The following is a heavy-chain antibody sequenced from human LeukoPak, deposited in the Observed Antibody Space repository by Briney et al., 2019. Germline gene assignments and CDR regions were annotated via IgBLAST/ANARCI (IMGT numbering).Heavy chain of an antibody. CDR3: ARLYDSSGYYYAFDY. J-gene: IGHJ4*02. CDR1: GYRFTSYW. Sequence: GESLKISCQGSGYRFTSYWIGWVRQMPGKGLEWMGIIYPSDSDTRYSPSFQGQVTISADKSISTAYLQWSSLKASDTAMYYCARLYDSSGYYYAFDYWGQGTLVTVSS. V-gene: IGHV5-51*01. D-gene: IGHD3-22*01. CDR2: IYPSDSDT.